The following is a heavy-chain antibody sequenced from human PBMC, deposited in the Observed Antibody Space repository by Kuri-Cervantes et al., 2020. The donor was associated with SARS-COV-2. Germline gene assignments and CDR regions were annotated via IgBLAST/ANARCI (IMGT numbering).Heavy chain of an antibody. J-gene: IGHJ5*01. CDR2: DSATGST. CDR3: ARDDVVAGGGKNWFDY. CDR1: GGSINNYF. D-gene: IGHD2-21*01. V-gene: IGHV4-4*07. Sequence: SETLSLTCTVSGGSINNYFWTWIRQPAGKGLEWIGRDSATGSTNFNPSLKSRVTMSVDTSKNQFYLKLSSVTAADTAVYYCARDDVVAGGGKNWFDYWGPGTLVTVSS.